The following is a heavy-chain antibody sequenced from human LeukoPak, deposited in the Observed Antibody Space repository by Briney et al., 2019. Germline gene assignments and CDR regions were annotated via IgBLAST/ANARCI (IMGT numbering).Heavy chain of an antibody. Sequence: PGGSLRLSCAASGFTFSSYGMHWVRQAPGKGLEWVAVISYDGSNKYYADSAKGRFTISRDNSKNTLYLQMNSLRAEDTAVYCCARGRVGATDYFDYWGQGTLVTVSS. CDR3: ARGRVGATDYFDY. V-gene: IGHV3-30*03. CDR2: ISYDGSNK. CDR1: GFTFSSYG. D-gene: IGHD1-26*01. J-gene: IGHJ4*02.